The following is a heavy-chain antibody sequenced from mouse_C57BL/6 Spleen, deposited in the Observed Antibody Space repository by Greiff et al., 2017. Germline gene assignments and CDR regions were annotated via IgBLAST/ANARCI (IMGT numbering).Heavy chain of an antibody. D-gene: IGHD2-1*01. V-gene: IGHV1-26*01. CDR2: INPNNGGT. J-gene: IGHJ1*03. CDR1: GYTFTDYY. Sequence: EVQLQQSGPELVKPGASVKISCKASGYTFTDYYMNWVKQSHGKSLEWIGDINPNNGGTSYNQKFKGKATLTVDKSSSTAYMELRSLTSEDSAVYYCARAGYYGNYGYFDVWGTGTTVTVSS. CDR3: ARAGYYGNYGYFDV.